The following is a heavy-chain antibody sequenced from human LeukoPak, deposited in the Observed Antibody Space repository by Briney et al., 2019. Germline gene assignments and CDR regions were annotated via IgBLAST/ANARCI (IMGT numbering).Heavy chain of an antibody. CDR1: GITLSNYG. D-gene: IGHD3-22*01. CDR2: ISGRGGGT. Sequence: GGSLRLSCAVSGITLSNYGMSGVRQAPWKGVEWVAGISGRGGGTNYADSVKGRFTISRDNSKNTLYLQMNSLRAEDTAVYFCAKRGVVIRVILVGFHKEAYYFDSWGQGALVTVSS. J-gene: IGHJ4*02. V-gene: IGHV3-23*01. CDR3: AKRGVVIRVILVGFHKEAYYFDS.